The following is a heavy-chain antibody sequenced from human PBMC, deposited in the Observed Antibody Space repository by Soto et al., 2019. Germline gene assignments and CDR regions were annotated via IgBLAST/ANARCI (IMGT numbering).Heavy chain of an antibody. V-gene: IGHV3-23*01. J-gene: IGHJ3*02. CDR2: ISGSGGST. D-gene: IGHD2-15*01. CDR1: GFTFSSYA. CDR3: AKALGGTEKSFAFDI. Sequence: EVQLLESGGGLVQPGGSLRLSCAASGFTFSSYAMSWVRQAPGKGLEWVSAISGSGGSTYYADSVKGRFTISRDNSKNPLYLQMTSLRAADTAVYYCAKALGGTEKSFAFDIRGQGTMVTVSS.